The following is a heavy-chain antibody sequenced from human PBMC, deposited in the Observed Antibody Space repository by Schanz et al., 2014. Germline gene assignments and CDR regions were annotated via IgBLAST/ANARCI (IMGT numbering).Heavy chain of an antibody. V-gene: IGHV3-23*04. CDR2: ISDSGDTA. D-gene: IGHD1-26*01. CDR1: GFTFTNYA. CDR3: ARNRGSGGQNWYFDL. Sequence: EVQLVESGGGVVQPGRSLRLSCAASGFTFTNYAMSWVRQAPGKGLEWVSLISDSGDTAYYADSVKGRFTISRDNTKNSLFLQLNSLRADDTAVYYCARNRGSGGQNWYFDLWGRGTLVTVAS. J-gene: IGHJ2*01.